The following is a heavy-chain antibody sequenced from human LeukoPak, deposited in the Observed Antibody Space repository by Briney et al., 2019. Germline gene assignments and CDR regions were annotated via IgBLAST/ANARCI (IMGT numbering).Heavy chain of an antibody. CDR3: ARGWSDNWNDGSLYDY. D-gene: IGHD1-20*01. J-gene: IGHJ4*02. CDR2: IYYSGST. CDR1: GGSISSFY. Sequence: SETPSLHCTVSGGSISSFYWSWIRQPPGEGLEWIWYIYYSGSTNYNPSLKSRVTISVDTSKNQFSLKLSSVTAADTAVYYCARGWSDNWNDGSLYDYWGQGTLVTVSS. V-gene: IGHV4-59*01.